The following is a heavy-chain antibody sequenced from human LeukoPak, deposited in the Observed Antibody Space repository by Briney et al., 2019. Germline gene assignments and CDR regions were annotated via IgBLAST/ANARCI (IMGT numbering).Heavy chain of an antibody. Sequence: GGSLRLSCTAAGFTFRKHWMRWVRQAVGKGRECVAKIKEDGSEKHYVDAVRGLCPHSRDNARTSLYLQMNNLRAEDTAVYYCARDYTGGWNDFWGQGTLVTVSS. D-gene: IGHD7-27*01. V-gene: IGHV3-7*01. CDR2: IKEDGSEK. J-gene: IGHJ4*02. CDR3: ARDYTGGWNDF. CDR1: GFTFRKHW.